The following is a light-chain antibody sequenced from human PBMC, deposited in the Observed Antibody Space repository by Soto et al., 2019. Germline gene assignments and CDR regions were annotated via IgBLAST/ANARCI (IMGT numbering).Light chain of an antibody. CDR3: QQYNNWPPVT. CDR1: QTVSSN. V-gene: IGKV3-15*01. Sequence: EIVMTQSPATLSVSPGERATLSCRASQTVSSNLAWYQQKPGQAPRLLIYGASTRATGIPARFSGSGSGTEFTLTISSLQSEDFAVYFCQQYNNWPPVTFGQGTKVEIK. J-gene: IGKJ1*01. CDR2: GAS.